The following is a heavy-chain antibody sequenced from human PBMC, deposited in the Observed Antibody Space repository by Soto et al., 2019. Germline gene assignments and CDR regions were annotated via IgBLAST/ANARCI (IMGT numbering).Heavy chain of an antibody. CDR3: ARDTSSRSFDY. D-gene: IGHD6-19*01. J-gene: IGHJ4*02. CDR1: GYSFTNYG. CDR2: ISAFNGNT. V-gene: IGHV1-18*04. Sequence: QIQLVQSGAEVKQPGASVKVSCKASGYSFTNYGISWVRQAPGHGLEWMGWISAFNGNTKYAEKLQGRVTMTTDTSTSTAYMELRSLRSDDTAVYYCARDTSSRSFDYWGQGTLVSVSS.